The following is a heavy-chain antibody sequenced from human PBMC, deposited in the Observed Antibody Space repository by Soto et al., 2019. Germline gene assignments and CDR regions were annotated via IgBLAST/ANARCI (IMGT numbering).Heavy chain of an antibody. J-gene: IGHJ4*02. Sequence: SETLSLTCTVSGGSISSYYWSWIRQPPGKGLEWIGYIYYSGSTNYNPSLKSRVTISVDTSKNQFSLKLSSVTAADTAVYYCARGGGFTYYYDSSGPVEFDYWGQGTLVTVSS. V-gene: IGHV4-59*01. CDR2: IYYSGST. CDR1: GGSISSYY. CDR3: ARGGGFTYYYDSSGPVEFDY. D-gene: IGHD3-22*01.